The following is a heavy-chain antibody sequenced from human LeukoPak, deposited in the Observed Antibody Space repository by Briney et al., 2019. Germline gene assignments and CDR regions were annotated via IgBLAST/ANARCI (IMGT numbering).Heavy chain of an antibody. V-gene: IGHV5-51*01. J-gene: IGHJ4*02. CDR2: IYPGDSDT. Sequence: AGESLKISCKGSGYSFANYWIAWVRQMPGKGLEWMGIIYPGDSDTRYSPSFQGQVTISADKSISTSYLQWSSLKASDTAMYYCATRRISSTGFFDYWGQGTLVTVSS. CDR3: ATRRISSTGFFDY. D-gene: IGHD6-13*01. CDR1: GYSFANYW.